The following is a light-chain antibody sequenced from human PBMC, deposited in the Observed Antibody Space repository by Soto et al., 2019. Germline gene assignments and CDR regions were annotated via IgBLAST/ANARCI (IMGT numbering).Light chain of an antibody. CDR1: SSNIGKNY. J-gene: IGLJ2*01. CDR3: GTWDTSLSAVV. Sequence: QSVLTQPPSVSAAPGQKVTISCSGSSSNIGKNYVSWYQHLPGTAHKLLIYENNERSSGIPDRFSGSKSGTSATLGIAGLQTGDEADYYCGTWDTSLSAVVFGGGTKLTVL. CDR2: ENN. V-gene: IGLV1-51*01.